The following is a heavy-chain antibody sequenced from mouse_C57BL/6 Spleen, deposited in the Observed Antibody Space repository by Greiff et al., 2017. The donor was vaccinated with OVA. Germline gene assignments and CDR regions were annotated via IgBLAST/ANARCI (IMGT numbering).Heavy chain of an antibody. D-gene: IGHD2-5*01. CDR2: ISYDGST. V-gene: IGHV3-6*01. CDR1: GYSITSGYY. CDR3: ARADSNSAYYFDY. Sequence: EVQLQQSGPGLVKPSPSLSLTCSATGYSITSGYYWNWIRQFPGNKLEWMGYISYDGSTNYNPSLKNRISITRDTSKNLVFLKLDSVTTADTATYYCARADSNSAYYFDYWGQGTTLTVSS. J-gene: IGHJ2*01.